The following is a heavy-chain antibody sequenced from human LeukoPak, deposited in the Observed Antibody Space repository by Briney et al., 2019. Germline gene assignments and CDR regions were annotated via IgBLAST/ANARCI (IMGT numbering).Heavy chain of an antibody. J-gene: IGHJ6*03. CDR1: GFTFSSYS. Sequence: PGGSLRLSCAASGFTFSSYSMNWVRLAPGKGLEWVSSISSSSSYIYYADSVKGRFIISSDNANNSLYLQINSLSAEDTAVSSCASVHSGSYQYYSYYYMDVWGKGTTVTVSS. D-gene: IGHD1-26*01. CDR3: ASVHSGSYQYYSYYYMDV. V-gene: IGHV3-21*01. CDR2: ISSSSSYI.